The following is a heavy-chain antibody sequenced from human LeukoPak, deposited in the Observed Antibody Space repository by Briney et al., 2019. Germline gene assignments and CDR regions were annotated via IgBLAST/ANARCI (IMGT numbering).Heavy chain of an antibody. CDR1: GFTFSTYW. J-gene: IGHJ4*02. D-gene: IGHD5-18*01. V-gene: IGHV3-74*01. CDR2: TNTDGSST. Sequence: GGSLRLSCAASGFTFSTYWMHWVRQAPGEGLVWVSVTNTDGSSTYYADSVRGRFTISRDNAKNTLYLQMSSLRAEDTAVYYCASLYGRADTVDYWGQGTLVTVSS. CDR3: ASLYGRADTVDY.